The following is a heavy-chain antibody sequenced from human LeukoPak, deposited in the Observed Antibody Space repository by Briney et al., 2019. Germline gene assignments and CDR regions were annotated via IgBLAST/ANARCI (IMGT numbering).Heavy chain of an antibody. V-gene: IGHV4-4*09. CDR3: ARHGSGSYSFFDY. Sequence: SETLSLTCTVSGGSKSSYYWSWIRQPPGKGLEWIGYIYTSGSTNYNPSLKSRVTISVDTSKNQFSLKLSSVTAADTAVYYCARHGSGSYSFFDYWGQGTLVTVSS. D-gene: IGHD1-26*01. CDR1: GGSKSSYY. CDR2: IYTSGST. J-gene: IGHJ4*02.